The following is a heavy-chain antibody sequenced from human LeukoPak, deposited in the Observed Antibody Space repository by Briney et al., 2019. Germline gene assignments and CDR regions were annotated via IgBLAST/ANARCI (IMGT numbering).Heavy chain of an antibody. Sequence: PGRSLRLSCAASGFTFSSYGMHWVRQAPGKGLEWVAAINGTGSTTYHADSVKGRFTISRDNSKNTLYLQMNSLRSEDTATYYCCDGMDVWGQGTTVAVSS. CDR1: GFTFSSYG. J-gene: IGHJ6*02. CDR2: INGTGSTT. CDR3: CDGMDV. V-gene: IGHV3-23*01.